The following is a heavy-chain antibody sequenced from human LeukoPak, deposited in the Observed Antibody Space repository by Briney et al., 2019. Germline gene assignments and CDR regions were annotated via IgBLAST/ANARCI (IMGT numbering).Heavy chain of an antibody. CDR2: MNPNSGNT. CDR3: ARGGYNWNSRWFDP. Sequence: ASVKVSCKASGYTFTSYDINWVRQATGQGLEWMGWMNPNSGNTGYAQKFQGRVTMTRNTSISTAYMELSSLRPEDAAVYYCARGGYNWNSRWFDPWGQGTLVTVSS. CDR1: GYTFTSYD. J-gene: IGHJ5*02. V-gene: IGHV1-8*01. D-gene: IGHD1-20*01.